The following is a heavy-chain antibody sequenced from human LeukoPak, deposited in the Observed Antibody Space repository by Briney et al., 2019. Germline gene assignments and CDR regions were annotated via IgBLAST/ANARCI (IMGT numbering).Heavy chain of an antibody. CDR2: IYSTGST. D-gene: IGHD6-13*01. CDR3: ARQIASAGTAGFDF. V-gene: IGHV4-4*07. Sequence: SETLALTRTVSGGSISSYYWSWIRQPAGKGLEWIGRIYSTGSTNYNPSLKSRVTMSVDTSKNQFSLRLRSVTAADTAVYYCARQIASAGTAGFDFWGQGALVTVSS. J-gene: IGHJ4*02. CDR1: GGSISSYY.